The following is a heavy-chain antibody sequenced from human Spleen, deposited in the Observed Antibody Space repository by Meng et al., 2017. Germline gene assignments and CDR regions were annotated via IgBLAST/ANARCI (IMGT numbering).Heavy chain of an antibody. V-gene: IGHV3-30*04. Sequence: GESLKISCAASGFTFSSYAMHWVRQAPGKGLEWVAVISYDGSNKYYADSVKGRFTISRDNSKNTLYLQMNSLRAEDTAVYYCARDTPLDTLDYGMDVWGQGTTVTVSS. CDR1: GFTFSSYA. CDR2: ISYDGSNK. D-gene: IGHD1-1*01. J-gene: IGHJ6*02. CDR3: ARDTPLDTLDYGMDV.